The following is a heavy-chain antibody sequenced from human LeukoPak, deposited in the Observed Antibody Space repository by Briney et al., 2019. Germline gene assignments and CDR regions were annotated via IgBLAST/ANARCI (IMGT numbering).Heavy chain of an antibody. D-gene: IGHD6-19*01. CDR1: GFSVSSFG. CDR3: AQGYSSGWYPY. V-gene: IGHV3-23*01. CDR2: ISVDGEIA. Sequence: GGSLTLSCAVSGFSVSSFGMSWVRQAPGKGLEWISAISVDGEIAYYADSVKGRFIISRDNSKNTLCLQMSSLRAEDTAVYYCAQGYSSGWYPYWGQGSLVSVSS. J-gene: IGHJ4*02.